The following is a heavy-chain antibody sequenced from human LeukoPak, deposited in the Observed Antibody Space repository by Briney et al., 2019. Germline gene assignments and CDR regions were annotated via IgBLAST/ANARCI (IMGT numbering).Heavy chain of an antibody. CDR3: ARGGSGYSSGSDAFDI. CDR2: IYSGGST. J-gene: IGHJ3*02. D-gene: IGHD6-19*01. Sequence: GGSLRLSCAASGFTVSSNYMSWVRQAPGKGLEWVSVIYSGGSTYYADSVKGRFTISRDNSKNTLYFQMNSLRAEDTAVYYCARGGSGYSSGSDAFDIWGQGTMVTFSS. CDR1: GFTVSSNY. V-gene: IGHV3-66*01.